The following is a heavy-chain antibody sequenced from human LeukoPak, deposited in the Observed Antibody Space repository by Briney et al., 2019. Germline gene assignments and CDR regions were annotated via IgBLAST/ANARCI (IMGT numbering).Heavy chain of an antibody. Sequence: GGSLRLSCAASGFTFSSYWMSWVRQAPGKGLEWVANIKFDGSEKYYVDSAKGRFTISRDNAKNSLYLQMNSLRAEDTAVYYCARGPIEYSSSAAFDYWGQGTLVTVSS. CDR3: ARGPIEYSSSAAFDY. J-gene: IGHJ4*02. CDR1: GFTFSSYW. D-gene: IGHD6-6*01. CDR2: IKFDGSEK. V-gene: IGHV3-7*01.